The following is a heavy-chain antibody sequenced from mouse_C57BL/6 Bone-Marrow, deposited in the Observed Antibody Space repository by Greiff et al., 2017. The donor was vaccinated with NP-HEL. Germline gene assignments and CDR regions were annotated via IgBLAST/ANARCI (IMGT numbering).Heavy chain of an antibody. CDR2: IYPRSGNT. CDR3: AREGGNAWFAY. Sequence: QVQLQQSGAELARPGASVKLSCKASGYTFTSYGISWVKQRTGQGLEWIGEIYPRSGNTYYNEKFKGKATLTADKSSSTAYMELRSLTSEDSAVYFCAREGGNAWFAYWGQGTLVTVSA. V-gene: IGHV1-81*01. J-gene: IGHJ3*01. CDR1: GYTFTSYG. D-gene: IGHD1-1*02.